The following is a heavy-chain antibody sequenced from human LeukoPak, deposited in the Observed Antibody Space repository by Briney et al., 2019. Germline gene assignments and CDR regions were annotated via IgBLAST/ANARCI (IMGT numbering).Heavy chain of an antibody. CDR3: ARITMVRGVTNWFDP. D-gene: IGHD3-10*01. J-gene: IGHJ5*02. CDR1: GYSFTSYW. Sequence: GESLKISCKGSGYSFTSYWIGWVRQMPGKGQEWMGIIYPGDSDTRYSPSFQGQVTISADKSISTAYLQWSSLKASDTAMYYCARITMVRGVTNWFDPWGQGTLVTVSS. CDR2: IYPGDSDT. V-gene: IGHV5-51*01.